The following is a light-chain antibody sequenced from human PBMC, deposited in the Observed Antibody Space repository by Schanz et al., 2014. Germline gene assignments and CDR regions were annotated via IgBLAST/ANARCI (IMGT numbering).Light chain of an antibody. V-gene: IGKV3-11*01. CDR1: HISSS. Sequence: EIVLTQSPATLSLSPGERATLSCRASHISSSLAWYQQKPGQAPRLLIYETSNRATGIPARFSGSGSGTDFTLTISSLEPEDFAVYLCQQHDAWPFTFGGGTKVEL. CDR3: QQHDAWPFT. CDR2: ETS. J-gene: IGKJ4*01.